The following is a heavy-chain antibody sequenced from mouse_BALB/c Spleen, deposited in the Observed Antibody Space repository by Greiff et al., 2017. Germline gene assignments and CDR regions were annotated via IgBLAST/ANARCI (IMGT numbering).Heavy chain of an antibody. CDR3: ARTPRPNYYAMDY. V-gene: IGHV1-9*01. Sequence: QVQLKESGAELMKPGASVKISCKATGYTFSSYWIEWVKQRPGHGLEWIGEILPGSGSTNYNEKFKGKATFTADTSSNTAYMQLSSLTSEDSAVYYCARTPRPNYYAMDYWGQGTSVTVSS. D-gene: IGHD2-10*02. CDR2: ILPGSGST. CDR1: GYTFSSYW. J-gene: IGHJ4*01.